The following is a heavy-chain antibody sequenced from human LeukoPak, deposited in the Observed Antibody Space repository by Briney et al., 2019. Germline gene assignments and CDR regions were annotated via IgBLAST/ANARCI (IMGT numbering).Heavy chain of an antibody. CDR3: ASMTTVTLDDAFDI. Sequence: SGGSLRLSCAASGFIFSSYGMHWVRQAPGKGLEWVALIWYDGSKSHHADSVKGRFTISRDNSKNTLYLEMNSLRAEDTAVYYCASMTTVTLDDAFDIWGQGTMVTVSS. D-gene: IGHD4-17*01. J-gene: IGHJ3*02. CDR2: IWYDGSKS. V-gene: IGHV3-33*01. CDR1: GFIFSSYG.